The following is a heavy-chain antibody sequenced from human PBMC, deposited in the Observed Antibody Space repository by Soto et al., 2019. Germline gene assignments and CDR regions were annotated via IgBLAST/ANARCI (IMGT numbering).Heavy chain of an antibody. Sequence: PGDPLKISCKGSGYSFTSYWIGWVRQMPGKGLEWMGIIYPGDSDTSYSPSFQGLVTILADKSIRTAYLQWSSLKASYTAMDYGAARRSYSDFWSGYSASDYGLGGWGQGTTDTAAS. CDR3: AARRSYSDFWSGYSASDYGLGG. J-gene: IGHJ6*01. CDR2: IYPGDSDT. V-gene: IGHV5-51*01. D-gene: IGHD3-3*01. CDR1: GYSFTSYW.